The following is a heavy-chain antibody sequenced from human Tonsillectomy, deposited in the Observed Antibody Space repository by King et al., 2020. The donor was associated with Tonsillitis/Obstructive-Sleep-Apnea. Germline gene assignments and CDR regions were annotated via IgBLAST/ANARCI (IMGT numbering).Heavy chain of an antibody. Sequence: VQLVESGGGVVQPGRSLRLSCAASGFTFSSYGMHWVRQAPGKGLEWVAVISYDGSNKYYADSVKGRFTISRDNSKNTLYLQMNSLRAEDTAVYYCAKARTLSGYVRDYCAMDVWGQGTTVTVSS. J-gene: IGHJ6*02. CDR2: ISYDGSNK. D-gene: IGHD3-22*01. V-gene: IGHV3-30*18. CDR1: GFTFSSYG. CDR3: AKARTLSGYVRDYCAMDV.